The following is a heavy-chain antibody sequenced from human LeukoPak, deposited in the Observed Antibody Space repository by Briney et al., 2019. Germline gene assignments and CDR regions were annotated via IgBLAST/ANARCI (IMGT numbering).Heavy chain of an antibody. CDR2: IIPIFSIA. V-gene: IGHV1-69*04. Sequence: ASVKLSCTASGGTFSSYANSWVRQAPAQGLEWVGRIIPIFSIANYAQKFQGRVTITADKATSTAYMELSSLRSEDTAVYYCARDRDIVVVPAAIPRVGWFDPWGQGTLVTVSS. CDR1: GGTFSSYA. J-gene: IGHJ5*02. D-gene: IGHD2-2*02. CDR3: ARDRDIVVVPAAIPRVGWFDP.